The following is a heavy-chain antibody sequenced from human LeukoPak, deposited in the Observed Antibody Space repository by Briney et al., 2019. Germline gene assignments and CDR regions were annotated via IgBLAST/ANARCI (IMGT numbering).Heavy chain of an antibody. D-gene: IGHD1-26*01. Sequence: SETLSLTCTASGGSIGIYYWSWIRQPPGKGLEWIGYIYSSGSTNYNPSLKSRVTISVDTSKNQFSLKLSSVTAADTAVYYCARAGVGGATANDYWGQGTLVTVSS. CDR2: IYSSGST. CDR3: ARAGVGGATANDY. CDR1: GGSIGIYY. J-gene: IGHJ4*02. V-gene: IGHV4-59*01.